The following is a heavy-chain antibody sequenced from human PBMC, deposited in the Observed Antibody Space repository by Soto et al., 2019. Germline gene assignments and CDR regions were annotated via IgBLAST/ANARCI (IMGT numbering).Heavy chain of an antibody. V-gene: IGHV5-10-1*01. CDR3: ARQTDESTWQVDL. J-gene: IGHJ5*02. CDR2: SDPRGSYT. CDR1: GYTFSNHW. D-gene: IGHD2-21*02. Sequence: PGESLKISWKGSGYTFSNHWINWVRQRPGKGLEWMGRSDPRGSYTNYSPSFQGRVSISADQSISTAYLQWNRLEASDTAIYYCARQTDESTWQVDLWGQGTLVTVSS.